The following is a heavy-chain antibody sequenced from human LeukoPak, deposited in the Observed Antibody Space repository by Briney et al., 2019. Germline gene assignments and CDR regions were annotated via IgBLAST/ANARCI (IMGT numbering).Heavy chain of an antibody. D-gene: IGHD1-7*01. CDR1: GGTFSSYA. CDR3: AKTLGWGITGTTFDY. V-gene: IGHV1-69*05. Sequence: SVKVSCRASGGTFSSYARSGVRQAPGEGVEGMGGIIPIFGTANYAQKFQGRVTITTDESTSTAYMELSSLRSEDTAVYYCAKTLGWGITGTTFDYWGQGTLVTVSS. CDR2: IIPIFGTA. J-gene: IGHJ4*02.